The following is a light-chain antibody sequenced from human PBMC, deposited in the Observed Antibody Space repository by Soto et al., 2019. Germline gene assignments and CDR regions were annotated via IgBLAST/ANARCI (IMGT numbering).Light chain of an antibody. J-gene: IGKJ1*01. CDR2: GAS. CDR1: QGISNY. V-gene: IGKV1-17*03. CDR3: LQPDSYPWT. Sequence: DIEMTQSASAMSASVGDRVTITCRASQGISNYLAWFQQKPGKVPKRLIYGASNLESGVPSRFSGSGSGTEFTLTISNLQTEDSATYYCLQPDSYPWTFGQGTKVEIK.